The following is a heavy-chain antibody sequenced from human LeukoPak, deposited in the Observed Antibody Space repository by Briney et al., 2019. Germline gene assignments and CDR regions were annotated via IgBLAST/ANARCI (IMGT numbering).Heavy chain of an antibody. CDR1: GFTFSSYW. CDR2: IKQDGSEK. V-gene: IGHV3-7*01. Sequence: GGSLRLSCAASGFTFSSYWMSWVRQAPGKGLEWVANIKQDGSEKYYVDSVKGRFNISRDNAKNSLYMQMNSLRAEDTAVYYCARDERLLSFLKWGQGTLVTVSS. CDR3: ARDERLLSFLK. D-gene: IGHD3-3*01. J-gene: IGHJ4*02.